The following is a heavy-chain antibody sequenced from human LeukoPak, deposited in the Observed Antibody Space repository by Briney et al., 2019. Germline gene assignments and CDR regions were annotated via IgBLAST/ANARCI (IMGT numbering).Heavy chain of an antibody. Sequence: SGGSLRLSCAASGFTFSSYAMSWVRQAPGRGLEWVSAISGSGGSTYYADSVKGRFTISRDNSKNTLYLQMNSLRAEDTAVYYCAKEEYSSSGRDGFDPWGQGTLVTVSS. CDR1: GFTFSSYA. CDR3: AKEEYSSSGRDGFDP. V-gene: IGHV3-23*01. D-gene: IGHD6-13*01. CDR2: ISGSGGST. J-gene: IGHJ5*02.